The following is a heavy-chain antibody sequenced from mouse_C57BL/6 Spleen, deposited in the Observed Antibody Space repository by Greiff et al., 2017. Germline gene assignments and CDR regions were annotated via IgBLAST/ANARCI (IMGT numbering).Heavy chain of an antibody. J-gene: IGHJ3*01. CDR2: IHPNSGST. CDR1: GYTFTSYW. CDR3: ARDDGYYWFAD. V-gene: IGHV1-64*01. D-gene: IGHD2-3*01. Sequence: QVQLQQPGAELVKPGASVKLSCKASGYTFTSYWMHWVKQRPGQGLEWIGMIHPNSGSTNYNEKFKSKATLTVAKSSSTAYMQLSSLTSEDSAVYYCARDDGYYWFADWGQGTLVTVSA.